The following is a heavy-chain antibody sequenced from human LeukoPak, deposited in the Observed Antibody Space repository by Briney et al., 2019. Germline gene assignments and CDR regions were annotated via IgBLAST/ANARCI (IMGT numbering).Heavy chain of an antibody. CDR1: GFTFSSYA. Sequence: GGSLRLSCAASGFTFSSYAMHWVRQAPGKGLEWVAVISYDGSNKYYADSVKGRFTISRDNSKNTLYLQMNSLRAKDTAVYYCAKAGGTYDILTGYYDYYYGMDVWGQGTTVTVSS. J-gene: IGHJ6*02. CDR2: ISYDGSNK. V-gene: IGHV3-30-3*01. D-gene: IGHD3-9*01. CDR3: AKAGGTYDILTGYYDYYYGMDV.